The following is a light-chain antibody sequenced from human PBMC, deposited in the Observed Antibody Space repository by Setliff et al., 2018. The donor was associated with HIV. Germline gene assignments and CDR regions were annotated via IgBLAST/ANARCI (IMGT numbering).Light chain of an antibody. CDR3: CSYAGTTTFPPGV. V-gene: IGLV2-8*01. J-gene: IGLJ1*01. CDR1: SGDTNFFKY. Sequence: QSVLTQPPSASGSPGQSVTISCTATSGDTNFFKYVSWFQQHPDKAPRLIIYEFSKRPSGVPARYSGSKSGNTASLTISGLQAEDEADYYCCSYAGTTTFPPGVFGTGTKVTVL. CDR2: EFS.